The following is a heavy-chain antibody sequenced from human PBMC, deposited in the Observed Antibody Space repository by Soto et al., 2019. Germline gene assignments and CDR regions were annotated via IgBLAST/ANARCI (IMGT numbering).Heavy chain of an antibody. CDR1: GGSFSGYY. D-gene: IGHD3-3*01. J-gene: IGHJ6*02. CDR2: IYYSGST. V-gene: IGHV4-34*01. Sequence: SETLALTCAVYGGSFSGYYLSGIRQPPGKGLEWIGSIYYSGSTYYNPSLKSRVTISVDTSKNQFSLKLSSVTAADTAVYYCASRYYDFWSGYYRDVRYGMDVWGQGTTVTVSS. CDR3: ASRYYDFWSGYYRDVRYGMDV.